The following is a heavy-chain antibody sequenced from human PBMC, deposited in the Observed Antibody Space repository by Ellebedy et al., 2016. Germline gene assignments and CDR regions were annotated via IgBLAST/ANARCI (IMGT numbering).Heavy chain of an antibody. CDR2: IYYGGNT. J-gene: IGHJ4*02. D-gene: IGHD5-12*01. V-gene: IGHV4-59*01. Sequence: SETLSLTCTVSGASIMTYYWSWIRQSPERGLEWIAFIYYGGNTNYNPSPKSRVTVSVDASKNQFSLTLSSVTAADTAMYYCARDPLYGGYADWGQGTLVTVAS. CDR1: GASIMTYY. CDR3: ARDPLYGGYAD.